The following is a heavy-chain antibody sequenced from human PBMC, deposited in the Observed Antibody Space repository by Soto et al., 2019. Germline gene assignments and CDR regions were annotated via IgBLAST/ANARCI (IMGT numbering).Heavy chain of an antibody. CDR3: ARRGTLSGRDAFDV. CDR1: GYYSTSYW. D-gene: IGHD5-12*01. V-gene: IGHV5-51*01. CDR2: VYVSDSET. J-gene: IGHJ3*01. Sequence: GESLKISCRGSGYYSTSYWIAWVRQMSGKGLEWLGSVYVSDSETKYSPSFQGQVTISADKSTNTAYLHWSSLKTSDTAMYYCARRGTLSGRDAFDVWGEGTMVTVSS.